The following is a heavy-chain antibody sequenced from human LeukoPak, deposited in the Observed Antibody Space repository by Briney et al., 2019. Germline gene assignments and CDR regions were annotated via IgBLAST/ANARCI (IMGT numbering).Heavy chain of an antibody. Sequence: GGSLRLSCAASGFTFSSYRMNWVRQAPGKGLEWVSSISSSSSYIYYADSVKGRFTISRDNSKNTLYLQMNSLRAEDTALYYCARDDLLTGYNLDYWGQGTLVTVSS. J-gene: IGHJ4*02. CDR3: ARDDLLTGYNLDY. D-gene: IGHD3-9*01. V-gene: IGHV3-21*01. CDR1: GFTFSSYR. CDR2: ISSSSSYI.